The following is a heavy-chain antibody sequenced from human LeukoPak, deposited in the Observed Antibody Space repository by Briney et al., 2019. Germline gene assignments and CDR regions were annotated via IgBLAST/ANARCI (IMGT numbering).Heavy chain of an antibody. CDR3: ARDLLVEDDAFDI. CDR2: IYYSGST. CDR1: GGSISSYY. J-gene: IGHJ3*02. V-gene: IGHV4-59*01. Sequence: SETLSLTCTVSGGSISSYYWSWIRQPPGKGLEWIGYIYYSGSTNYNPSLKSRVTISVDTSKNQFSLKLSSVTAADTAVYYCARDLLVEDDAFDIWGQGTMVTVSS. D-gene: IGHD2-8*02.